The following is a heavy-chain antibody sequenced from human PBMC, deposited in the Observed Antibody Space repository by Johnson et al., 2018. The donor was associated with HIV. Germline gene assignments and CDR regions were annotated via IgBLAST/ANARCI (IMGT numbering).Heavy chain of an antibody. J-gene: IGHJ3*02. Sequence: QVLLVESGGGVVQPGGSLRLSCAASGFTFSSYTMHWVRQAPGKGLEWVAVISYDGSNKYYADSVKGRFTISRDNAKNTLYLQLNSLRVEDTAIYYCARAQLLADDAFNNWGQGTMVTVSS. CDR3: ARAQLLADDAFNN. D-gene: IGHD6-6*01. CDR2: ISYDGSNK. V-gene: IGHV3-30*04. CDR1: GFTFSSYT.